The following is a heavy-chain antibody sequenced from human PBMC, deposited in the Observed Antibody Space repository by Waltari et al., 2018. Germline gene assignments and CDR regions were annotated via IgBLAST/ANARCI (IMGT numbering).Heavy chain of an antibody. CDR3: TRRGYLDYGDFSYYFDY. CDR1: GFTFSGSA. Sequence: EVQLVESGGGLVQPGGSLKLSCAASGFTFSGSAMHWVSQASGKGLEWVGRIRSKANSYATAYAASVKGRFTISRDDSKNTAYLQMNSLKTEDTAVYYCTRRGYLDYGDFSYYFDYWGQGTLVTVSS. CDR2: IRSKANSYAT. D-gene: IGHD4-17*01. J-gene: IGHJ4*02. V-gene: IGHV3-73*02.